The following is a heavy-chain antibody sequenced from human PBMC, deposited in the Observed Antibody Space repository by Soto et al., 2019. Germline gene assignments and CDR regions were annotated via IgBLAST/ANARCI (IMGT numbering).Heavy chain of an antibody. CDR3: AREARNRITLGTSGFDY. J-gene: IGHJ4*02. CDR1: GDSVSSNSAA. Sequence: SQTLSLTCAISGDSVSSNSAAWNWIRQSPSRGLEWLGRTYYRSKWYNDYAVSVKSRITINPDTSKNQFSLQLNSVTPEDTAVYYCAREARNRITLGTSGFDYWGQGTLVTVSS. CDR2: TYYRSKWYN. V-gene: IGHV6-1*01. D-gene: IGHD3-16*01.